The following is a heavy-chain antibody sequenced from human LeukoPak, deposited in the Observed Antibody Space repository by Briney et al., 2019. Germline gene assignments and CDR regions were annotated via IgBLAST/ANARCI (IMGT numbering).Heavy chain of an antibody. CDR3: VGIVVAPNAFDI. V-gene: IGHV4-59*01. CDR1: GGSISSFY. J-gene: IGHJ3*02. CDR2: IYYSGST. D-gene: IGHD3-22*01. Sequence: PSETLSLTCTVSGGSISSFYWSWVRQPTGQGLEWIGYIYYSGSTNYNPSLKSRVTISVDTSKNQFSLRLSAVTAADTAVYYCVGIVVAPNAFDIWGQGTMVTVSS.